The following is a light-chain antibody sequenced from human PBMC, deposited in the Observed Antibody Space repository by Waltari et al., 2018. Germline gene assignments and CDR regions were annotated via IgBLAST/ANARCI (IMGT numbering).Light chain of an antibody. CDR1: NVGSKS. CDR2: YDS. J-gene: IGLJ3*02. V-gene: IGLV3-21*04. Sequence: YVLTQPPSASVDPGKTARLTRGGANVGSKSDIWYQQKPGQAPGVVMCYDSDRASESPGRFSGSNAGNTGTLTISWVEAGDDADYHCQVWDDVTDSGVFGGGTKLTVL. CDR3: QVWDDVTDSGV.